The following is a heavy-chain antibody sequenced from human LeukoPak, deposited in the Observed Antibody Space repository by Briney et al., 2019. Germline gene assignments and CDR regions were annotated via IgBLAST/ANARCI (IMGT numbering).Heavy chain of an antibody. CDR1: GFTFSSYG. D-gene: IGHD3-16*01. J-gene: IGHJ4*02. CDR3: ASIYDHREGVDY. CDR2: IRYDGSNK. Sequence: GGSLRLSCAASGFTFSSYGMHWVRQAPGKGLEWVAFIRYDGSNKYYADSVKGRFTISRDNAKNSLYLQMNSLRAEDTAVYYCASIYDHREGVDYWGQGTLVTVSS. V-gene: IGHV3-30*02.